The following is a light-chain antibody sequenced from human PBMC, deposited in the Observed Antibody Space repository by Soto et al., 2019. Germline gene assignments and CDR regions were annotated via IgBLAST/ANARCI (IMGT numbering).Light chain of an antibody. J-gene: IGLJ1*01. CDR2: GNS. Sequence: QFVLTQPPSVSGAPGQRVTISCTGSSSNIGAGYDVHWYQQLPGTAPKLLIYGNSNRPSGVPDRFSGPKSGTSASLAITGLQAEDEADYYCQSYDSSLSIYVFGTGTKVTVL. CDR3: QSYDSSLSIYV. CDR1: SSNIGAGYD. V-gene: IGLV1-40*01.